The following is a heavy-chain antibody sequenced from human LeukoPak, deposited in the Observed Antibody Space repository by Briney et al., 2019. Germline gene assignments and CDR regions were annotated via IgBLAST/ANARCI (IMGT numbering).Heavy chain of an antibody. Sequence: PGGSLRLSCAASGFTFSSYSMNWVRQAPGKGLEWVSSISSSSSYIYYADSVKGRFTISRDNAKNSLYLQMNSLRVDDTAVYYCARVGKSGWDFDHWGQGTLVTVSS. J-gene: IGHJ4*02. CDR2: ISSSSSYI. D-gene: IGHD6-19*01. V-gene: IGHV3-21*01. CDR3: ARVGKSGWDFDH. CDR1: GFTFSSYS.